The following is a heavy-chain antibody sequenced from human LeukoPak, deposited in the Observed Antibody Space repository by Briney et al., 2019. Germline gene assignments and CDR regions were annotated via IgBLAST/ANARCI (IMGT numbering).Heavy chain of an antibody. V-gene: IGHV3-33*01. J-gene: IGHJ4*02. CDR3: ARDSGSYYAFCLFDY. Sequence: GGSLRLSCAASGFTFSSYGMHWVRQAPGKGLEWVAVIWYDGSNKYYADSVKGRFTISRDNSKNTLYLQMNSLRAEDTAVYYCARDSGSYYAFCLFDYWGQGTLVTVSS. CDR2: IWYDGSNK. D-gene: IGHD1-26*01. CDR1: GFTFSSYG.